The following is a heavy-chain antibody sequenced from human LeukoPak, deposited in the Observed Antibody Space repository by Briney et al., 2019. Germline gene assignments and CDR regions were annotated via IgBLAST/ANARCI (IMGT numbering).Heavy chain of an antibody. D-gene: IGHD4-23*01. V-gene: IGHV3-15*01. CDR1: GFTFSNAW. Sequence: GGSLRLSCAASGFTFSNAWMSSVRQAPGKGLDWVGRIKSKTDGGKTDYAAPVKGRFTISRDDSKNTLYLQMNSLKTEDTAVYYCTADPRVFYVGNSPIDYWGQGTLVTVSS. CDR3: TADPRVFYVGNSPIDY. CDR2: IKSKTDGGKT. J-gene: IGHJ4*02.